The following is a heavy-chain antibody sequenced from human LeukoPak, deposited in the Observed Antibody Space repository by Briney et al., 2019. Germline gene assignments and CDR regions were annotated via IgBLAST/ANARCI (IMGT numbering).Heavy chain of an antibody. V-gene: IGHV1-2*02. CDR3: ARDSSGYYYSGRMDL. CDR1: GYTFTGYY. J-gene: IGHJ2*01. D-gene: IGHD3-22*01. CDR2: INPNSGGT. Sequence: GASVKVSCKASGYTFTGYYMHWVRQAPGQGLEWMGWINPNSGGTNYAQKFQGRVTMTRDTSISTAYMELSGLRSDDTAVYYCARDSSGYYYSGRMDLWGRGTLVTVSS.